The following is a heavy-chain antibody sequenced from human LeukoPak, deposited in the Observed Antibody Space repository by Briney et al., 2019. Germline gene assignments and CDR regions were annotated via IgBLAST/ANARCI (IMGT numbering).Heavy chain of an antibody. J-gene: IGHJ6*03. V-gene: IGHV4-34*01. CDR2: VNHSGGT. Sequence: PSETLSLTCAVYGGSFSYSCWSWIRQPPGKGLEWIGEVNHSGGTNYNPSLKSRVTISVDTSKNQFSLKLSSVTAADTAVYYCATGQLPREALRSPPKRYFYYYMDVWGKGTTVTVPS. CDR3: ATGQLPREALRSPPKRYFYYYMDV. D-gene: IGHD5/OR15-5a*01. CDR1: GGSFSYSC.